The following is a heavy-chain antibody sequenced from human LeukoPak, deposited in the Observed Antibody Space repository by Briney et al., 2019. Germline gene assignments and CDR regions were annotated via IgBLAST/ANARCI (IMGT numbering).Heavy chain of an antibody. D-gene: IGHD3-10*01. V-gene: IGHV4-59*01. CDR1: GDSISYYY. J-gene: IGHJ4*02. CDR2: IYYSGST. Sequence: PSETLSLTRTVFGDSISYYYWSWIRQPPGKGLEWIGNIYYSGSTNYNPSLESRVTISVDTSKNQFSLNLRSVSAADTAVYYCARGRSGSYYNGIAFDYWGQGTPVTVSS. CDR3: ARGRSGSYYNGIAFDY.